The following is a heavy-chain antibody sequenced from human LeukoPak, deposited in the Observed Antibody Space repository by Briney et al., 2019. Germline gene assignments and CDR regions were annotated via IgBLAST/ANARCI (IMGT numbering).Heavy chain of an antibody. D-gene: IGHD1-1*01. CDR1: DDSITMYY. Sequence: SSETLSLTCSVSDDSITMYYWTWIRQPPGKGLEWIGYVDHTGSTNFNPSLNGRVSISRDTTKNLFSLRLRSVTAADTAVYFCARGRVSSSTWYSTYYYFFYMDVWGKGTTVTVSS. CDR3: ARGRVSSSTWYSTYYYFFYMDV. J-gene: IGHJ6*03. CDR2: VDHTGST. V-gene: IGHV4-59*01.